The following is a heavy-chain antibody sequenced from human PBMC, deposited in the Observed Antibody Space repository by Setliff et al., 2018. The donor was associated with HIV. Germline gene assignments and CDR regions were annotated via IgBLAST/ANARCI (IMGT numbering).Heavy chain of an antibody. J-gene: IGHJ4*02. CDR1: GGSFSDYY. V-gene: IGHV4-34*01. Sequence: PSETLSLTCVVYGGSFSDYYWTWIRQPPEKGLEWIGKINYSGSTDYNSSLRSRVTISVDTSKNQFSLKLSSVTAADTAVYYCATHGAQWGQGTLVTVSS. CDR3: ATHGAQ. D-gene: IGHD1-26*01. CDR2: INYSGST.